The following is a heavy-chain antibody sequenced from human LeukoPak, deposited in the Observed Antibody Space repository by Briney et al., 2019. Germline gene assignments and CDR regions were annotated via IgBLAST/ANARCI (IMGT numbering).Heavy chain of an antibody. CDR3: ARDGEPYSSSWKYFQH. CDR1: GFTFSSYA. D-gene: IGHD6-13*01. CDR2: ISYDGSNK. J-gene: IGHJ1*01. V-gene: IGHV3-30-3*01. Sequence: PGGSLRLSCAASGFTFSSYAMHWVRQAPGKGLEWVAVISYDGSNKYYADSVKGRFTISRDNSKNTLYLQMNSLRAEDTAVYYCARDGEPYSSSWKYFQHWGQGTLVTVSS.